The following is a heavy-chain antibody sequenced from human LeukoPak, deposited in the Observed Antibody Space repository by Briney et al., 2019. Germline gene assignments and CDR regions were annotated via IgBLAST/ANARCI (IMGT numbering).Heavy chain of an antibody. CDR2: INPNSGGT. D-gene: IGHD6-6*01. Sequence: ASVKVSCKASGYTFTGYYMHWVRQAPGQGLEWMGWINPNSGGTNYAQKFQGRVTVTRDTSITTACMELSRLRSDDTAVYYCARARLSVPYYFDYWGQGSLVTVSS. CDR1: GYTFTGYY. CDR3: ARARLSVPYYFDY. J-gene: IGHJ4*02. V-gene: IGHV1-2*02.